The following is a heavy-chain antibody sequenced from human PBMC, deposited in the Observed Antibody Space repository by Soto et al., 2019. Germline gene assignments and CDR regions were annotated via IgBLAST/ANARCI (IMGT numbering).Heavy chain of an antibody. CDR2: MNPNSGNT. D-gene: IGHD5-18*01. V-gene: IGHV1-8*01. CDR1: GYTFTSYD. CDR3: AREGGYSYGFAY. J-gene: IGHJ4*02. Sequence: QVQLVQSGAEVKKPGASVKVSCKASGYTFTSYDINWVRQATGQGLEWMGWMNPNSGNTGYAQKFQGRVTMTRNTPIRTADMELSRLRSEATAVYYFAREGGYSYGFAYWGQGALVTVSS.